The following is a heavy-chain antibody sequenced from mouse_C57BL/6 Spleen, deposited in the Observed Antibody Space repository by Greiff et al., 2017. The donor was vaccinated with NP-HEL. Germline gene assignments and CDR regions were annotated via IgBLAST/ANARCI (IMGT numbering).Heavy chain of an antibody. J-gene: IGHJ4*01. V-gene: IGHV5-12*01. CDR3: ARGDYGGDAMDY. CDR2: ISNGGGST. D-gene: IGHD1-1*01. CDR1: GFTFSDYY. Sequence: EVKVEESGGGLVQPGGSLKLSCAASGFTFSDYYMYWVRQTPEKRLEWVAYISNGGGSTYYPDTVKGRFTISRDNAKNTLYLQMSRLKSEDTAMYYCARGDYGGDAMDYWGQGTSVTVSS.